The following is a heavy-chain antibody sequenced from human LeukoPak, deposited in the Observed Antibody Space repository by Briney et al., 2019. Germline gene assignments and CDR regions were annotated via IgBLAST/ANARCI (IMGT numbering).Heavy chain of an antibody. CDR3: ASRSTTWYRMANWFDP. V-gene: IGHV3-48*04. J-gene: IGHJ5*02. CDR2: INSDGKTI. Sequence: GGSLRLSWVASGFTFRDYSMNWVRQAPGEGLEWVSYINSDGKTIYYADSVKGRFTISRDNAKNSLFLQMNSLRAEDTAVYYCASRSTTWYRMANWFDPWGQGTLVTVSS. D-gene: IGHD6-13*01. CDR1: GFTFRDYS.